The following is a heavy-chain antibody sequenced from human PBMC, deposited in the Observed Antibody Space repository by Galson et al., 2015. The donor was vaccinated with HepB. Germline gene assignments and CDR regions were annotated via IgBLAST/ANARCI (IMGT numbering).Heavy chain of an antibody. J-gene: IGHJ4*02. CDR2: IIPILGIA. CDR1: GGTFSSYA. V-gene: IGHV1-69*04. Sequence: SVKVSCKASGGTFSSYAISWVRQAPGQGLEWMGRIIPILGIANYAQKFQGRVTITADKSTSTAYMELSSLRSEDTAVYYCAREGGYSGYDYETVAGSPPDYWGQGTLVTVSS. CDR3: AREGGYSGYDYETVAGSPPDY. D-gene: IGHD5-12*01.